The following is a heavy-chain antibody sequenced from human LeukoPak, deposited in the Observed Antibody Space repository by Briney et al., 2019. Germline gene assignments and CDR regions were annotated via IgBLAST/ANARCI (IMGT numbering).Heavy chain of an antibody. V-gene: IGHV4-59*01. CDR2: ISYSGST. CDR3: ARSIAAAGSGFDP. Sequence: SETLSLTCTVSGGSISSYYWSWIRQPPGKGLEWIGYISYSGSTNYNPSLKSRVTISVDTSKNQFSLKLSSVTAADTAVYYCARSIAAAGSGFDPWGQGTLVTVSS. D-gene: IGHD6-13*01. CDR1: GGSISSYY. J-gene: IGHJ5*02.